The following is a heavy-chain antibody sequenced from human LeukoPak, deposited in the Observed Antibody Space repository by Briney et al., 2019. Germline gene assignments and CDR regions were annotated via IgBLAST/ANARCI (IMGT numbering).Heavy chain of an antibody. Sequence: ASVKVSCKASGGTFSSYAISWVRQAPGQGLEWMGWINPNSGGTNYAQKFQGRVTMTRDTSISTAYMELSRLRSDDTAVYYCARDQGGTNWFDPWGQGTLVTVSS. V-gene: IGHV1-2*02. CDR1: GGTFSSYA. CDR3: ARDQGGTNWFDP. D-gene: IGHD2-15*01. J-gene: IGHJ5*02. CDR2: INPNSGGT.